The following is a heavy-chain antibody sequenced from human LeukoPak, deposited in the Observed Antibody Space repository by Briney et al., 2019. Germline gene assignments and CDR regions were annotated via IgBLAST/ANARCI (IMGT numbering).Heavy chain of an antibody. D-gene: IGHD3-10*01. CDR2: IIPIFGTA. V-gene: IGHV1-69*06. Sequence: ASVKRSCKASGATFSTYAISWARQAPGQGLEWMGGIIPIFGTANYAQKFQGRVTITADKSTSTDYMELSSLRSEDTAVYYCARDPLDGSGSYFGYWGQGTLVIVSS. CDR3: ARDPLDGSGSYFGY. CDR1: GATFSTYA. J-gene: IGHJ4*02.